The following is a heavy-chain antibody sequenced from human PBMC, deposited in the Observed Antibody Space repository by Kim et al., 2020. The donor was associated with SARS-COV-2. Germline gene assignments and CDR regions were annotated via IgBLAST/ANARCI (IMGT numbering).Heavy chain of an antibody. J-gene: IGHJ4*02. CDR2: INPSGGST. CDR1: GYTFTTYY. Sequence: ASVKVSCKASGYTFTTYYMHWVRQAPGQGLEWVGIINPSGGSTSYAQKFQGRVTMTRDTSTSTVYMELSSLRSEDTAVYYCARAPWSYDFWSFFDYWGQGTLVTVSS. CDR3: ARAPWSYDFWSFFDY. V-gene: IGHV1-46*01. D-gene: IGHD3-3*01.